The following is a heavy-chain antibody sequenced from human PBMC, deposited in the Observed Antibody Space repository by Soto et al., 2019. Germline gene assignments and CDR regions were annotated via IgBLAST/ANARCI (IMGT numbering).Heavy chain of an antibody. J-gene: IGHJ4*02. CDR2: IYYSGST. CDR3: ARDPEGGYCSGGSCYSVLSGYFDY. V-gene: IGHV4-59*01. D-gene: IGHD2-15*01. Sequence: SETLSLTCTVSGGSISSYYWSWIRQPPGKGLEWIGYIYYSGSTNYNPSLKSRVTISVDTSKNQFSLKLSSVTAADTAVYYCARDPEGGYCSGGSCYSVLSGYFDYWGQGTLVTVSS. CDR1: GGSISSYY.